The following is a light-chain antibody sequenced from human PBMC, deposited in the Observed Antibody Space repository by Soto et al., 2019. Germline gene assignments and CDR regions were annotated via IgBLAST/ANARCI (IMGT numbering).Light chain of an antibody. V-gene: IGKV1-39*01. CDR1: QSISTS. Sequence: DIEMTQSPSSLSMSVGDRVTITCRASQSISTSLDWYQMKLGRAPKLLIYAASTLQSGAPSRFSGGGSGTDFTLTINSLQPEDFAPYSCQQSYNSPYTFGQGTMVEIK. J-gene: IGKJ2*01. CDR3: QQSYNSPYT. CDR2: AAS.